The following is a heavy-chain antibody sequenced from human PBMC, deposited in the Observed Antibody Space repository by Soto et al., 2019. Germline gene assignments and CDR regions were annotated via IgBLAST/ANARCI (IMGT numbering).Heavy chain of an antibody. V-gene: IGHV3-23*01. D-gene: IGHD3-10*01. Sequence: EVQLLESGGGLVQPGGSLRLSCAASGFTFTTRAMSWVRQAPGKGLQWVSGISASGGTTYYADSVKGRLTISRDNSKNMLYLLMTSLRDDDTAVYYCTTGTQNFHYWGRGTRVTVSS. CDR2: ISASGGTT. CDR3: TTGTQNFHY. J-gene: IGHJ4*02. CDR1: GFTFTTRA.